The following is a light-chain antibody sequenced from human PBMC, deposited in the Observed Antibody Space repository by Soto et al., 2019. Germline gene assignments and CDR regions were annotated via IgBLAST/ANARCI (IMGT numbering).Light chain of an antibody. V-gene: IGLV1-44*01. CDR2: LND. Sequence: QSALTQPPSPSATPGQRVNISCSGSFSNIGDNAVNWYQQLPGAAPKLLIYLNDQRPSGVPDRFSGSKSGTSAFLAISGLQSEDEADYYCAAWDDSLNALFGNGTRSPS. J-gene: IGLJ1*01. CDR3: AAWDDSLNAL. CDR1: FSNIGDNA.